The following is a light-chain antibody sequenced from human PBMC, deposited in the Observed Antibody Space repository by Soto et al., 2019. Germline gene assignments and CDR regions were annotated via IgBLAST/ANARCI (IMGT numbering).Light chain of an antibody. Sequence: DIQMTQSPSSLSASLGDELTITCRASQTIMTYLNWYQLKPGKPPRLLIYAASSLQSGVPSRFSGSGSGTDFTLTISSLQPEDFATYSCQQSYSMPRTFGQGTKVDI. CDR3: QQSYSMPRT. V-gene: IGKV1-39*01. CDR1: QTIMTY. J-gene: IGKJ1*01. CDR2: AAS.